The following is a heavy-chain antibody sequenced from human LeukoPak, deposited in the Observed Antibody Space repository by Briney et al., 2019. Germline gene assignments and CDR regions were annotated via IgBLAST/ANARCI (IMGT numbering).Heavy chain of an antibody. D-gene: IGHD2-15*01. CDR1: GGSFSGYY. CDR3: ARDSSVRDGMDV. Sequence: SETLSLTCAVYGGSFSGYYWSWIRQPPGKGLEWIGEINYSGSTNYNPSLKSRVTISVDTSKNQFSLKLSSVTAADTAVYYCARDSSVRDGMDVWGQGTTLTVSS. V-gene: IGHV4-34*01. J-gene: IGHJ6*02. CDR2: INYSGST.